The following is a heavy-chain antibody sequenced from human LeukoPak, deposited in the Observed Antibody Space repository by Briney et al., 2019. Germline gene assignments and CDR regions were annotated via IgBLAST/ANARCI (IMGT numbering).Heavy chain of an antibody. CDR3: ARSRSLTIAAAGPFDY. Sequence: GGSLRLSCAASGFTFDDYGVSWVRQAPGKGLEWVSGINWNGGSTGYADSVKGRFTISRDNAKNSLYLQMNSLRAEDTALYYCARSRSLTIAAAGPFDYWGQGTLVTVSS. V-gene: IGHV3-20*04. J-gene: IGHJ4*02. CDR2: INWNGGST. CDR1: GFTFDDYG. D-gene: IGHD6-13*01.